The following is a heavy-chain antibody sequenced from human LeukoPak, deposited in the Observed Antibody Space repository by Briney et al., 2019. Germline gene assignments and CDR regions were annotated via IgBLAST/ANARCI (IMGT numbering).Heavy chain of an antibody. D-gene: IGHD3-22*01. V-gene: IGHV4-4*07. CDR1: GGSISSYY. CDR3: ARDRRAYDSSGYYQYYFDY. Sequence: PSETLSLTCTVSGGSISSYYWSWIRQPAGKGLEWIGRIYTSGSTNYNPSLKSRVTMSVDTSKNQFSLKLSSVTAADTAVYYCARDRRAYDSSGYYQYYFDYWGQGTLVTVSS. J-gene: IGHJ4*02. CDR2: IYTSGST.